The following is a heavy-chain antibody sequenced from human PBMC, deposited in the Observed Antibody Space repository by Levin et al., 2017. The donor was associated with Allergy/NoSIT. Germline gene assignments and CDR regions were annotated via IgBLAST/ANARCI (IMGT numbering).Heavy chain of an antibody. Sequence: GGSLRLSCTGSGFRFGDYVMTWIRQAPGKGLEWLGFIRTQRNGGTPEYAASVKDRFSISRDDSRSTAFLHMNTLKIEDTGVYFCTRAFSTGWYGEVDVWGQGTTVTVSS. V-gene: IGHV3-49*03. CDR2: IRTQRNGGTP. CDR3: TRAFSTGWYGEVDV. D-gene: IGHD6-19*01. CDR1: GFRFGDYV. J-gene: IGHJ6*02.